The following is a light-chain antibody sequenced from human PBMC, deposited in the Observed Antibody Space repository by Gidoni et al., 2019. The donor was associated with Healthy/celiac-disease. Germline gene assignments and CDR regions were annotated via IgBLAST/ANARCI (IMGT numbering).Light chain of an antibody. CDR3: MQALQTLWT. V-gene: IGKV2-28*01. J-gene: IGKJ1*01. CDR2: LGS. Sequence: EIVMTRSPLSLPVTPGEPASISCRSSQSLLHSNGYIYLDWYLQKPGQSPQLLIYLGSNRASGVPDRFSGSGSGTDFTLKISRVEAEDVGVYYCMQALQTLWTFGQGTKVEIK. CDR1: QSLLHSNGYIY.